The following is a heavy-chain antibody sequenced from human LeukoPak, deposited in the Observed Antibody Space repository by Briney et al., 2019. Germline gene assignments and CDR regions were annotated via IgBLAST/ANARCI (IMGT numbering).Heavy chain of an antibody. D-gene: IGHD3-9*01. CDR2: MNPNSGNT. CDR3: ARDPPHDILTGYYNMMAY. CDR1: GYTFTSYD. J-gene: IGHJ4*02. Sequence: GASVKVSCKASGYTFTSYDINWVRQATGQGLEWMGWMNPNSGNTGYAQKFQGRVTMTRNTSISTAYMELSSLRSEDTAVYYCARDPPHDILTGYYNMMAYWGQGTLVTVSS. V-gene: IGHV1-8*01.